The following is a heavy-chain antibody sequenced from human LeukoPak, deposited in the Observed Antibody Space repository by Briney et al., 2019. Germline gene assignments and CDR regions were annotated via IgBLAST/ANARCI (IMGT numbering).Heavy chain of an antibody. Sequence: ASVKVSCKASGYTFTSYGISWVRQAPGQGLEWMGWISAYNGNTNYAQKLQGRVTMTTDTSTSTAYMELRSLRSDDTAVYYCARGAGEGIVGATLALNWFDPWGQGTLVTVSS. CDR2: ISAYNGNT. CDR3: ARGAGEGIVGATLALNWFDP. V-gene: IGHV1-18*01. D-gene: IGHD1-26*01. J-gene: IGHJ5*02. CDR1: GYTFTSYG.